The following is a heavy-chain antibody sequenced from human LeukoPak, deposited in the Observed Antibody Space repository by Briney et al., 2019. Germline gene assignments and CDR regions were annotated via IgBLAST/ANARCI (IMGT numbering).Heavy chain of an antibody. CDR2: ISGSGGRT. CDR1: EFTFNNYA. CDR3: AKEYSGTFSPFPSYFDY. Sequence: GGSLRLSCAASEFTFNNYAMNWVRQAPGKGLEWVSAISGSGGRTYYADSVKGRFTISRDNSKNTLYLQMNSLRAEDTAVYFCAKEYSGTFSPFPSYFDYWGQGTLVTVSS. J-gene: IGHJ4*02. D-gene: IGHD1-26*01. V-gene: IGHV3-23*01.